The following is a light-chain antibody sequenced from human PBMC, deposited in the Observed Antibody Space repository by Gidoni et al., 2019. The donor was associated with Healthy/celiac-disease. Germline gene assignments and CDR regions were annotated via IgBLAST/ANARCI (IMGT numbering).Light chain of an antibody. V-gene: IGKV1-39*01. CDR2: AAS. J-gene: IGKJ2*01. CDR1: QSISSY. Sequence: DRVTITCRASQSISSYLNWYQQKPGKAPKLLIYAASSLQSGVPSRFSGSGSGTDFTLTISSLQPEDFATYYCQQSYSTPLSTFGQXTKLEIK. CDR3: QQSYSTPLST.